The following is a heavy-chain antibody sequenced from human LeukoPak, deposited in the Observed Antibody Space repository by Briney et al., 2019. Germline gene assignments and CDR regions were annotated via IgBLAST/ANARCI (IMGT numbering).Heavy chain of an antibody. V-gene: IGHV1-18*01. CDR3: ARDLGYSYGYAKGNWFDP. J-gene: IGHJ5*02. Sequence: ASVKVSCKASGYTFTSYGISWVRQAPGQGLEWMGWISAYNGNTNYAQKLQGRVTMATDTSTSTAYMELRSLRSDDTAVYYCARDLGYSYGYAKGNWFDPWGQGTLVTVSS. CDR1: GYTFTSYG. CDR2: ISAYNGNT. D-gene: IGHD5-18*01.